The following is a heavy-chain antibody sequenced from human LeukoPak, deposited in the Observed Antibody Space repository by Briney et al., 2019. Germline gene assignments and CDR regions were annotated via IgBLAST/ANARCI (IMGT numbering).Heavy chain of an antibody. Sequence: GGSLRLSCAASGFTFSSYWMHWVRQAPGKGLVWVSRINSDGSSTSYADSVKGRFTISRDNAKNTLYLQMNSLRAEDTAVYYCARGGDSGYGFYFDYWGQGTLVTVSS. J-gene: IGHJ4*02. V-gene: IGHV3-74*01. D-gene: IGHD5-12*01. CDR3: ARGGDSGYGFYFDY. CDR2: INSDGSST. CDR1: GFTFSSYW.